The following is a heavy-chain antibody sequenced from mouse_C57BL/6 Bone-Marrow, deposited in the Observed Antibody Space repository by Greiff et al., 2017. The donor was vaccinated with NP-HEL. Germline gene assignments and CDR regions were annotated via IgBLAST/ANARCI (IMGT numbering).Heavy chain of an antibody. CDR1: GFSLSTFGMG. CDR3: ARIDYYGSIYAMDY. Sequence: QVTLKVCGPGILQPSQTLSLTCSFSGFSLSTFGMGVGWIRQPSGKGLEWLAHIWWDDDKYYHPALKSRLTISQDTSKNQVFLKIAKVDTADTATYYCARIDYYGSIYAMDYWGQGTSVTVSS. J-gene: IGHJ4*01. V-gene: IGHV8-8*01. D-gene: IGHD1-1*01. CDR2: IWWDDDK.